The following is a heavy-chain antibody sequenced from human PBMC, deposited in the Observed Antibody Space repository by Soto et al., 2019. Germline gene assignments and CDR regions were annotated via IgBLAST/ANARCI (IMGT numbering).Heavy chain of an antibody. D-gene: IGHD3-3*01. J-gene: IGHJ4*02. CDR3: ARIGVLSSFDN. Sequence: PSETLSLTCTVSRGSIRDYYWSWSRQPAGKGLEWIGRIYSSGNTNYNPSLKSRVTMSVDTSRNQLSLKLSSVTTADTAVYYCARIGVLSSFDNWGQGTLVTVS. CDR2: IYSSGNT. V-gene: IGHV4-4*07. CDR1: RGSIRDYY.